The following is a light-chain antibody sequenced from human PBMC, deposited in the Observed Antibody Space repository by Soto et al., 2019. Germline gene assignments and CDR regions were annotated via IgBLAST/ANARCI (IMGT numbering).Light chain of an antibody. J-gene: IGLJ2*01. CDR2: EGS. CDR1: SSDVGSYNL. CDR3: CSYAGSSTWGV. Sequence: QSALTQPASVSGSPGQSITISCTGTSSDVGSYNLVSWYQQHPGKATKLMIYEGSKRPSGVSNRFSGSKSGNTASLTISGLQAEDEDDYYCCSYAGSSTWGVFGGGTKLTVL. V-gene: IGLV2-23*01.